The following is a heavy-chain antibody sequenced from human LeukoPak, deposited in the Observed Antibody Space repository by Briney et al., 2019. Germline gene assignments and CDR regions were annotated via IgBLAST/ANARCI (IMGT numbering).Heavy chain of an antibody. D-gene: IGHD2-2*01. J-gene: IGHJ5*02. CDR3: ARDGGWYQLLWWFDP. V-gene: IGHV1-2*02. CDR1: GYTFTGYY. Sequence: GASVKVSCKASGYTFTGYYMHWVRQAPGQGLEWMGWINPNSGGTNYAQKFQGRVTMTRGTSISTAYMELSRLRSDDTAVYYCARDGGWYQLLWWFDPWGQGTLVTVSS. CDR2: INPNSGGT.